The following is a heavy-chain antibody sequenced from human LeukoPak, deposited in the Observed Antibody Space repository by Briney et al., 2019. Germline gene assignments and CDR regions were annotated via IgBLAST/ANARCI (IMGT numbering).Heavy chain of an antibody. D-gene: IGHD6-13*01. Sequence: PGGSLRLSCAASGFTFSSYAMHWVRQAPGKGLEWVAVISYDGSNKYYADSVKGRFTISRDNSKNTLYLQMNSLRAEDTAVYYCATEQLPDYWGQGTLVTVSS. CDR2: ISYDGSNK. J-gene: IGHJ4*02. V-gene: IGHV3-30-3*01. CDR3: ATEQLPDY. CDR1: GFTFSSYA.